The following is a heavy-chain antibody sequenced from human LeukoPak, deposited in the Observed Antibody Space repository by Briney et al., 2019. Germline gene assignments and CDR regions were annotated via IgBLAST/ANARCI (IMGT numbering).Heavy chain of an antibody. CDR2: IIPIFGTA. Sequence: ASVKVSCKASGGTFSSYAISWVRQAPGQGLECMGGIIPIFGTANYAQKFQGRVTITADESTSTAYMELSSLRSEDTAVYYCAKSGGHCGSTSCYSAGDYWGQGTLVTVSS. CDR3: AKSGGHCGSTSCYSAGDY. CDR1: GGTFSSYA. D-gene: IGHD2-2*02. J-gene: IGHJ4*02. V-gene: IGHV1-69*01.